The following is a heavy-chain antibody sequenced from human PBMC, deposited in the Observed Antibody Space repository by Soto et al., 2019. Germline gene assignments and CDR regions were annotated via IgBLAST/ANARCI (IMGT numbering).Heavy chain of an antibody. V-gene: IGHV4-39*01. CDR3: ASPSDSKYYGMDV. D-gene: IGHD6-13*01. Sequence: SETLSLTCTGSGGSISSRRYYWGWVRQPPGKGLEGIGGIYYRGGTYYNPSLKSRGTISVDTSQDQVSLKLSSVPAADTAVYYCASPSDSKYYGMDVWGQGTTVTVSS. CDR2: IYYRGGT. J-gene: IGHJ6*02. CDR1: GGSISSRRYY.